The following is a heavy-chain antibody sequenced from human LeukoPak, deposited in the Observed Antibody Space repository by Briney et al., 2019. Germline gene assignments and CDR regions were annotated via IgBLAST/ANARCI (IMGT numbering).Heavy chain of an antibody. CDR1: GFTFSDSA. Sequence: GGSLRLSCAASGFTFSDSAMTWVRQAPGKWLDWVSLISFSGANSYYADSVKGRFTISRDNAKNSVYLLMNSLRAEDTAVYYCARRGTTYCTVDSCHPNWFDPWGQGTLVTVSS. J-gene: IGHJ5*02. CDR2: ISFSGANS. CDR3: ARRGTTYCTVDSCHPNWFDP. V-gene: IGHV3-23*01. D-gene: IGHD2-15*01.